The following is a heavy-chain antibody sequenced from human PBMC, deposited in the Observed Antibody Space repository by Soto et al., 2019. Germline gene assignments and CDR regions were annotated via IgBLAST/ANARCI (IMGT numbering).Heavy chain of an antibody. CDR1: GFKIIGYS. Sequence: GGSMRVSRTAAGFKIIGYSGSWVRQDPGKGLEWVSFISDSSTRTSYADSVKGRFTLSRDNAKNSVYLQMNSLRAEDTAVYYCVRAECTTCFGFRHWGQGTLVTVSS. J-gene: IGHJ1*01. CDR2: ISDSSTRT. D-gene: IGHD2-2*01. V-gene: IGHV3-48*01. CDR3: VRAECTTCFGFRH.